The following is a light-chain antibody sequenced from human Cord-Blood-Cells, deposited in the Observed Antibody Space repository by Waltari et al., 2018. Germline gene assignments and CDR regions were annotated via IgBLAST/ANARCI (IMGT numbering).Light chain of an antibody. V-gene: IGKV3-20*01. CDR1: QSVSSSY. CDR2: GAS. J-gene: IGKJ5*01. Sequence: EIVLPQSPGTMSLSPGARATLPGRASQSVSSSYLAWYQQKPGQAPRLLIYGASSRATGIPDRFSGSGSGTDFTLTISRLEPEDFAVYYCQQYVSSPPVTFGQGTRLEIK. CDR3: QQYVSSPPVT.